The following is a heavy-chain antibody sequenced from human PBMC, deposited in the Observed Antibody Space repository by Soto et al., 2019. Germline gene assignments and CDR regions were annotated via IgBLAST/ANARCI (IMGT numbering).Heavy chain of an antibody. CDR2: ISSSGSTT. D-gene: IGHD3-3*01. CDR3: ARGVGVIATTPGWFDP. V-gene: IGHV3-48*01. CDR1: GFSFTTYS. Sequence: GGSLRLSCAASGFSFTTYSMNWVRQAPGKGLEWVSYISSSGSTTYYADSVKGRFTSSRDNAKNSLYLQMNSLSAEDTAVYRCARGVGVIATTPGWFDPWGQGTLVTVSS. J-gene: IGHJ5*02.